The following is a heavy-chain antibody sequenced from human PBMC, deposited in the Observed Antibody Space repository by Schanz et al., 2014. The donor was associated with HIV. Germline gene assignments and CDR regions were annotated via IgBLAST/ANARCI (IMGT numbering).Heavy chain of an antibody. CDR2: IIPIFGTA. CDR1: GGAFSSYA. Sequence: QVQLVQSGAEVKKPGSSVKVSCKASGGAFSSYAISWVRQAPGQGLEWMGGIIPIFGTANYAQKFQGRVTITADESTNTAYMELSSLRSDDTAVYYCASRRSSWGFYYGLDVWGQGSTVTVSS. J-gene: IGHJ6*02. V-gene: IGHV1-69*01. D-gene: IGHD3-3*01. CDR3: ASRRSSWGFYYGLDV.